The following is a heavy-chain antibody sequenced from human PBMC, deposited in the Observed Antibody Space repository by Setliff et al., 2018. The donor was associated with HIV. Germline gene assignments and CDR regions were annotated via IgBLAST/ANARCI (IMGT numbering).Heavy chain of an antibody. J-gene: IGHJ4*02. V-gene: IGHV5-51*01. Sequence: KISCEASGYTFTDYWVGWVRQMPGKGLEWMGIIYPSDSETKYSPSFQGHVTISADKSITTAYLHWNSLQASDTATYYCARHGYCTGTSCYPTRVDYWGQGTLVTVSS. CDR3: ARHGYCTGTSCYPTRVDY. CDR2: IYPSDSET. D-gene: IGHD2-2*03. CDR1: GYTFTDYW.